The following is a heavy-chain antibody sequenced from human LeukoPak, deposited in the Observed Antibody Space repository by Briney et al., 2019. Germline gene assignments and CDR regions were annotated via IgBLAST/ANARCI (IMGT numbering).Heavy chain of an antibody. Sequence: GGSLRLSCAASGFTFSSYAMIWVRQAPGKRLEWVSFIGGGGGSIYYADSVTGRFTISRDNSKSTLYLQMNSLRAEDTAVYYCASGGSSAYWGQGTLVTVSS. CDR2: IGGGGGSI. V-gene: IGHV3-23*01. CDR1: GFTFSSYA. CDR3: ASGGSSAY. D-gene: IGHD6-6*01. J-gene: IGHJ4*02.